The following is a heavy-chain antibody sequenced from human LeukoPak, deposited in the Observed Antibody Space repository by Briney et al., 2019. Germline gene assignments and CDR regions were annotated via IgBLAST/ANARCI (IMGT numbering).Heavy chain of an antibody. CDR1: GGSISSYF. D-gene: IGHD3-10*01. J-gene: IGHJ6*02. V-gene: IGHV4-59*01. CDR2: IYYSGST. Sequence: PSETLSLTCTVSGGSISSYFWNWIRQPPGKGLKWIGYIYYSGSTNYNPSLKSRVTISVDTSKNQFSLKLSSVTAADTAVYYCARERVVRGSDYYYGMDVWGQGTTVTVSS. CDR3: ARERVVRGSDYYYGMDV.